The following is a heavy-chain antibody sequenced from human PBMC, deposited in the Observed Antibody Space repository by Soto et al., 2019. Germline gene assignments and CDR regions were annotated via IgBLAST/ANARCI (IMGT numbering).Heavy chain of an antibody. CDR2: ISYDGSNK. V-gene: IGHV3-30*18. Sequence: QVQLVESGGGVVQPGRSLRLSCAASGYTFSTYDIHWVRQAPGKGLEWVTIISYDGSNKYYADSVRGRFTVSRDNSKNTVYLQMDSLRAEDTAVYYCSKGAKYCSTGSCYGRGLDYWGQGTLVIVSS. CDR1: GYTFSTYD. J-gene: IGHJ4*02. D-gene: IGHD2-15*01. CDR3: SKGAKYCSTGSCYGRGLDY.